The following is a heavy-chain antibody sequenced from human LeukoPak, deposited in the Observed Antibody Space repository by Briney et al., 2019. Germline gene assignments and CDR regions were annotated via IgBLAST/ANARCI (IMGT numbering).Heavy chain of an antibody. Sequence: GGSLRLSCAASGFTITNNYMSWVRLAPGKGLEWTSAIYRGGTTYYVDSVKGRFTISRDNSKNMVHLQMNGLTPEDTAVYYCARDPTGASVWGKGTTVTVSS. CDR3: ARDPTGASV. CDR1: GFTITNNY. D-gene: IGHD1-14*01. CDR2: IYRGGTT. V-gene: IGHV3-53*01. J-gene: IGHJ6*04.